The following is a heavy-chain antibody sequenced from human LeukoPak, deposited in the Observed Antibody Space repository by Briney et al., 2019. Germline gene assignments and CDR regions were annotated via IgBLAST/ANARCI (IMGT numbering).Heavy chain of an antibody. CDR2: IYYSGST. V-gene: IGHV4-39*01. CDR1: GGSISSGGYY. J-gene: IGHJ4*02. Sequence: SETLSLTCTVSGGSISSGGYYWGWIRQPPGKGLEWIGSIYYSGSTYYNPSLKSRVTISVDTSKNQFSLKLSSVTAADTAVYYCASSGEPGDYWGQGTLVTVSS. CDR3: ASSGEPGDY. D-gene: IGHD7-27*01.